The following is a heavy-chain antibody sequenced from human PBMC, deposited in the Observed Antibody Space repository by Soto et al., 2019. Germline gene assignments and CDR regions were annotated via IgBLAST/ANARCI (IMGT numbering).Heavy chain of an antibody. CDR1: GFTFSSYW. Sequence: PGGSLRLSCIASGFTFSSYWMDWFRQAPGKGLEWVATINPGSSDKEYVDSVKGRFTISRDNAKNSLYLQMNSLRAEDTAVYYCARDRVDPYYFDYWGQGTLVTVSS. J-gene: IGHJ4*02. CDR3: ARDRVDPYYFDY. V-gene: IGHV3-7*01. CDR2: INPGSSDK.